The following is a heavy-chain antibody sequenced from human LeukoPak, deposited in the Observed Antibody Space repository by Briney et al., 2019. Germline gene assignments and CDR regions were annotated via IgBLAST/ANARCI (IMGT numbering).Heavy chain of an antibody. J-gene: IGHJ4*02. CDR2: IYTSGST. CDR3: ARRYSRGYFDY. Sequence: PSETLSLTCTVSGGSISSYYWSWLRQPPGKGLGWIGYIYTSGSTNYNPSLKSRVTISVDTSKNQFSLKLSSVTAADTAVYYCARRYSRGYFDYWGQGTLVTVSS. D-gene: IGHD6-13*01. V-gene: IGHV4-4*09. CDR1: GGSISSYY.